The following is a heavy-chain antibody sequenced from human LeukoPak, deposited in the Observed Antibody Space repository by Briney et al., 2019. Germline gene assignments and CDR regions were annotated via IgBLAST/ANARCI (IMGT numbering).Heavy chain of an antibody. V-gene: IGHV4-59*08. CDR1: GDSINGHY. CDR3: ARRDTGWNYCDY. J-gene: IGHJ4*02. Sequence: AETLSLTCTISGDSINGHYWSWIRQPPGKRLEWIGDIHYKGSTNYNLSLKSRGTISVDTSKNHFPLNLTSVLAADTAIYYCARRDTGWNYCDYWGQGSLVTVSS. D-gene: IGHD6-19*01. CDR2: IHYKGST.